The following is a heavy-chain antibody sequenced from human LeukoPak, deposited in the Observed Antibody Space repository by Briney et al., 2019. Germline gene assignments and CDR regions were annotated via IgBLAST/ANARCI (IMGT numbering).Heavy chain of an antibody. CDR3: ARDAQWLVPEGYYYYMDV. CDR1: GFTFSRYN. V-gene: IGHV3-21*01. Sequence: GGSLRLSCAGSGFTFSRYNMNWFRQAPGKGLERVSSISSRSSYIFYADSVKGRFTISRDNAKNSLYLQMNSLGAEDTAVYYCARDAQWLVPEGYYYYMDVWGKGTTVTVAS. D-gene: IGHD6-19*01. CDR2: ISSRSSYI. J-gene: IGHJ6*03.